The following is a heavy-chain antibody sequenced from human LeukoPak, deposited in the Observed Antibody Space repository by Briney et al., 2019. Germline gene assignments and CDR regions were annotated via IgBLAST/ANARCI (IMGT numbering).Heavy chain of an antibody. CDR3: AKDRLLDY. D-gene: IGHD5-18*01. CDR2: IRYDGSNK. V-gene: IGHV3-30*02. J-gene: IGHJ4*02. Sequence: GGSLRLSCAASGFTFSSYGMHWVRQAPRKGLEWVAFIRYDGSNKYYADSVKGRFTISRDNSKNTLSLLMNSLRAEDTAVYYCAKDRLLDYWGQGTLVSVSS. CDR1: GFTFSSYG.